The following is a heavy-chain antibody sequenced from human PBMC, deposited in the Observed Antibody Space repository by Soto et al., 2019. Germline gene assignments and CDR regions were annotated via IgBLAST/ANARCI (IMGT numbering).Heavy chain of an antibody. D-gene: IGHD3-16*01. V-gene: IGHV1-69*01. CDR3: ASSYYDYVWGSWLTGFDP. CDR2: IIPIFGTA. Sequence: QVQLVQSGAEVKKPGSSVKVSCKASGGTFSSYAISWVRQAPGQGLEWMGGIIPIFGTANYAQKFQGRVTITADESTSTAYMELSSLRSEDTAVYYCASSYYDYVWGSWLTGFDPWGQGTLVTVSS. CDR1: GGTFSSYA. J-gene: IGHJ5*02.